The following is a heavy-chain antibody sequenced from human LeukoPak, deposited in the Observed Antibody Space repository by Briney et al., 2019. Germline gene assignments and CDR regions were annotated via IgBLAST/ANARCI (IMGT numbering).Heavy chain of an antibody. CDR2: ISSSGSTI. Sequence: GGSLRLSCAASRFTFSSYEMNWVRQAPGKGLEWVSYISSSGSTIYYADSVKGRFTVSRDNAKNSLYLQMNSLRAEDTAVYYCAELGITMIGGVWGKGTTVTISS. J-gene: IGHJ6*04. CDR1: RFTFSSYE. CDR3: AELGITMIGGV. V-gene: IGHV3-48*03. D-gene: IGHD3-10*02.